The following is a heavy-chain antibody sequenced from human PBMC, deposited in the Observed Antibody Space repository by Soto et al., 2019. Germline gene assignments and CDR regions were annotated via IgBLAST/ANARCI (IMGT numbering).Heavy chain of an antibody. CDR1: GYTFTSYG. J-gene: IGHJ5*02. CDR3: ARDAGNCYGTYEDNGFDP. D-gene: IGHD2-21*01. V-gene: IGHV1-18*01. CDR2: ISAYNGNT. Sequence: ASVKVSCKASGYTFTSYGISWVRQAPGQGLEWMGWISAYNGNTNYAQKLQGRVTMTTDTSTSTAYMELRSLRSDDTAVYYCARDAGNCYGTYEDNGFDPWGQGTLVTVSS.